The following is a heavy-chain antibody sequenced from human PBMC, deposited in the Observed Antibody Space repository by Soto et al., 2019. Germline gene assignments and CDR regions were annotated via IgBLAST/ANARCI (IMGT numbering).Heavy chain of an antibody. J-gene: IGHJ4*02. CDR2: ISRNSVYI. CDR3: MTDSRYCSGGGNCYPY. Sequence: EVQLVESGGGLVKPGGSLRLSCAASGFTFSSYSMNWVRQAPGKGLEWVSSISRNSVYIYYADSVKARFTITRDNAQNTLFLQMNGLSAEDTAVYYCMTDSRYCSGGGNCYPYWGQGTLVTVSS. CDR1: GFTFSSYS. V-gene: IGHV3-21*01. D-gene: IGHD2-15*01.